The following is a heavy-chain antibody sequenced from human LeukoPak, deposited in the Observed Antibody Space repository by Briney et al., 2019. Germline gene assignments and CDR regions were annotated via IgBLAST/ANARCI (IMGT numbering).Heavy chain of an antibody. CDR1: GFTFTNYW. J-gene: IGHJ4*02. CDR2: INHDGTGT. CDR3: ATVSEY. Sequence: GGSLRLSCAASGFTFTNYWMHWVRQAPGKGLVWVSGINHDGTGTYYADSVKGRFTISRDNAKNTVDLQMNGLRAEDTTVYYCATVSEYWARGPLATVSS. V-gene: IGHV3-74*01.